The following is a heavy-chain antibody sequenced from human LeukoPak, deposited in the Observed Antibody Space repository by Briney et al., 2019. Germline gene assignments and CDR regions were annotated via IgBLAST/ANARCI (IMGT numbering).Heavy chain of an antibody. Sequence: SETLSLTCTVSGGSISSYYWSWIRQPPGKGLEWIGYIYYSGSTNYNPSLKSRVTISVDTSKNQFSLKLSSVTAADTAVYYCARRSGCYDWYFDLWGRGTLVTVSS. D-gene: IGHD1-26*01. V-gene: IGHV4-59*08. J-gene: IGHJ2*01. CDR3: ARRSGCYDWYFDL. CDR1: GGSISSYY. CDR2: IYYSGST.